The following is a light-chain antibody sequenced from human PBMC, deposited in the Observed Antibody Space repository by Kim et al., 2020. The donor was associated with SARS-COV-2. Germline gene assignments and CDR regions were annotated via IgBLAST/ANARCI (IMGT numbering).Light chain of an antibody. J-gene: IGLJ3*02. CDR1: SSDVGGYNY. CDR3: ATWDDSLSGWV. CDR2: DVS. V-gene: IGLV2-14*03. Sequence: QSITISCTGTSSDVGGYNYVSWYQQHPGKAPKLMIYDVSNRPSGVSNRFSGSKSGNTASLTISGLQAEDEADYYCATWDDSLSGWVFGGGTQLTVL.